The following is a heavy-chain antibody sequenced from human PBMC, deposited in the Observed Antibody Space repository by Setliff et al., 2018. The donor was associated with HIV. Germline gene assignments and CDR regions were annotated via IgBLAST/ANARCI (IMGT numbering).Heavy chain of an antibody. D-gene: IGHD1-26*01. CDR3: ARDYRGELHF. V-gene: IGHV1-18*01. J-gene: IGHJ4*02. Sequence: GASVKVSCKASGYIFTSYGISWLRQAPGQGLERMGWISAYSGDTDYAQEVLGRITMTTDTSTKTAYMELRGLRSADTAVYFCARDYRGELHFWGQGTLVTAPQ. CDR2: ISAYSGDT. CDR1: GYIFTSYG.